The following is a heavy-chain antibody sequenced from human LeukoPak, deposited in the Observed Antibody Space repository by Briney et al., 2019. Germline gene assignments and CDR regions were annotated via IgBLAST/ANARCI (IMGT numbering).Heavy chain of an antibody. CDR1: GGSISSYY. CDR2: IYYSGST. V-gene: IGHV4-59*01. D-gene: IGHD2-2*01. J-gene: IGHJ5*02. CDR3: ARTTEDCSSTSCYQYWFDP. Sequence: SETLPLTCTVSGGSISSYYWSWIRQPPGKGLEWIGYIYYSGSTSYNPSLKSRVTISVDTSKNQISLKVRSVTAADTAVYYCARTTEDCSSTSCYQYWFDPWGQGTLVTVSS.